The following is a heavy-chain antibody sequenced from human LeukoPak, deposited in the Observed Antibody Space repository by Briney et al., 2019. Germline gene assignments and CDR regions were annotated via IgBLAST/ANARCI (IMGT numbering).Heavy chain of an antibody. Sequence: GGSLRLSCAASGSTVSSNYMSWVRQAPGKGLEWVSVIYSGGSTYYADSVKGRFTISRDNSKNTLYLQMNSLRAEDTAVYYCARGGGVWFGELNAFDIWGQGTMVTVSS. J-gene: IGHJ3*02. CDR2: IYSGGST. CDR3: ARGGGVWFGELNAFDI. CDR1: GSTVSSNY. V-gene: IGHV3-53*01. D-gene: IGHD3-10*01.